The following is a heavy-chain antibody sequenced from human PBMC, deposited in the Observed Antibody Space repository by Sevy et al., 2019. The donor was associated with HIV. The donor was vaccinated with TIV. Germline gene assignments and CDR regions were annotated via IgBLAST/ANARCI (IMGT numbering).Heavy chain of an antibody. CDR3: ARDEYGSLDY. CDR1: GFTFSNYW. CDR2: IKQGGDTK. J-gene: IGHJ4*02. V-gene: IGHV3-7*01. D-gene: IGHD6-13*01. Sequence: GGSLRLSWAASGFTFSNYWMAWVRQAPGKGLEWVANIKQGGDTKNYVDSVKGRFTISRDNAKNLVFLQMNTLTAEDMAVYYCARDEYGSLDYWGQGILVTVSS.